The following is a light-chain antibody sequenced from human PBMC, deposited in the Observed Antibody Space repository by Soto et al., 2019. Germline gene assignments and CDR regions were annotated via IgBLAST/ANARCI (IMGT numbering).Light chain of an antibody. CDR1: QGISSY. V-gene: IGKV1-9*01. J-gene: IGKJ4*01. Sequence: DIQLTQSPSFLSASVGDRVTITCRASQGISSYFAWYQQKPGKAPKLLIFAASTLQRGVPSRFSGSESGTEFTLTISSLQPGDFATYFCQQLNSYPLTFGGGTKVDIK. CDR2: AAS. CDR3: QQLNSYPLT.